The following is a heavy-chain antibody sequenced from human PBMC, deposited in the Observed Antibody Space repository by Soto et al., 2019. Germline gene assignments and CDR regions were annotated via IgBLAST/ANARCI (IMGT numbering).Heavy chain of an antibody. CDR2: IYYSGST. V-gene: IGHV4-31*03. CDR1: GGSIATNGYY. D-gene: IGHD3-22*01. CDR3: SAFDVDRGNGFDA. J-gene: IGHJ5*02. Sequence: QVQLQESGPGLVKASQTLSLTCTVSGGSIATNGYYWSWIRQHPGKGLEWMGNIYYSGSTYYNPSLKSRVNISIYTSRDPFSLKLSSVTAADTAGYYCSAFDVDRGNGFDAWGQVTLVTVST.